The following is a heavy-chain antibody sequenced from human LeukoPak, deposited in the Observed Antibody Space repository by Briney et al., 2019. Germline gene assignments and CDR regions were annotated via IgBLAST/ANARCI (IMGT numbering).Heavy chain of an antibody. CDR2: IYHSGSA. D-gene: IGHD1-26*01. Sequence: SGTLSLTCAVSGGSISSDNWWSWVRQPPGKGLEWIGEIYHSGSANYNPSLKSRVTISVDKSKNQFSLTLSSVTAADTAVYYCARWSGIVGTARGWYFDLWGRGTLVPVSS. V-gene: IGHV4-4*02. CDR1: GGSISSDNW. CDR3: ARWSGIVGTARGWYFDL. J-gene: IGHJ2*01.